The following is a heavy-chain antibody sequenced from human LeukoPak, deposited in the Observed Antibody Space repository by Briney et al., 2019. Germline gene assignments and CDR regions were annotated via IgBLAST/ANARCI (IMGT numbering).Heavy chain of an antibody. J-gene: IGHJ6*02. Sequence: GGSLRLSCAASGFTLSNYALHWVRQAPGKGLEWVAVISYDGSNKYYADSVKGRFTVSRDNSKNTLTLQMNSLRADDSAVYYCARTEKSDSFSYFYAMDVWGQGTTVTVSS. CDR3: ARTEKSDSFSYFYAMDV. D-gene: IGHD3-9*01. CDR2: ISYDGSNK. V-gene: IGHV3-30*14. CDR1: GFTLSNYA.